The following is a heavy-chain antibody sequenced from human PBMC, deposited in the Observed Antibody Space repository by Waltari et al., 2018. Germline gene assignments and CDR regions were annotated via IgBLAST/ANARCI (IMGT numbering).Heavy chain of an antibody. CDR2: IYPCDSDT. CDR3: ARTWGTVLAAGYYFDY. V-gene: IGHV5-51*01. J-gene: IGHJ4*02. Sequence: EVQLVQSGAEVKKPGESLKISCKGSGYSFNSYWIGWVRQMPGKGLERMGIIYPCDSDTRYSPSVQGQVTISADKSISTAYLQWSSLKASDTAMYYCARTWGTVLAAGYYFDYWGQGTLVTVSS. CDR1: GYSFNSYW. D-gene: IGHD6-13*01.